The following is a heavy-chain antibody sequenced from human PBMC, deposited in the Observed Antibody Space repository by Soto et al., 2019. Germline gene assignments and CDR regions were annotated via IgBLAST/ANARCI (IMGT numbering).Heavy chain of an antibody. J-gene: IGHJ6*02. V-gene: IGHV5-51*01. Sequence: PGGSLKISCQGSGYNFTNHWICWARQMPGKGLEWMGAIYPGDSETRYSPSFQGQVTFSADKAISTAYLEWSSLKVSDSGMYYCARRGEASTWYALDVWGQGTTVTVSS. D-gene: IGHD2-8*01. CDR3: ARRGEASTWYALDV. CDR1: GYNFTNHW. CDR2: IYPGDSET.